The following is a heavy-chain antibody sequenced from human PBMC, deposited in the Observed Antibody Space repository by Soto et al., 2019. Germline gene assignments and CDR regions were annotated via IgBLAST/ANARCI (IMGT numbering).Heavy chain of an antibody. Sequence: GGSLRLSCTASGFTFSDYTMSWIRQAPGKGLEWIAYINSIGSTIYYADSVKGRFTISRDNAKNSLYLQMNSLRAEDTAVYYCARDALYYYGSGSDHYYYYYGMDVWGQGTTVTVSS. D-gene: IGHD3-10*01. V-gene: IGHV3-11*01. CDR2: INSIGSTI. CDR1: GFTFSDYT. J-gene: IGHJ6*02. CDR3: ARDALYYYGSGSDHYYYYYGMDV.